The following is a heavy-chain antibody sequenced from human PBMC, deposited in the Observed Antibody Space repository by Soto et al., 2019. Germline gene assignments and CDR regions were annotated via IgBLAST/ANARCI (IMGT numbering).Heavy chain of an antibody. CDR2: ISPGSRYP. Sequence: PGGSLRLSCAGSGFTFGDSYMSWIRQAPGKGLEWLSYISPGSRYPAYADSVKGRFTISRDNAKRSLYLQMMSLTAEDSAIYYCVRGGGGGLFDPWGQGTMVTVSS. CDR1: GFTFGDSY. D-gene: IGHD2-15*01. CDR3: VRGGGGGLFDP. V-gene: IGHV3-11*06. J-gene: IGHJ5*02.